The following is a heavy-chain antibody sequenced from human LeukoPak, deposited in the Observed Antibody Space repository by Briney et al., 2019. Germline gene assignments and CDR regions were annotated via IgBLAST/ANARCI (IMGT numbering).Heavy chain of an antibody. J-gene: IGHJ4*02. CDR3: AKDLSSGWYGYFDY. Sequence: GRSLRLSCAASGFTFSSYGMHWVRQAPGKGLEWVAVISYDGSNKYYADSVKGRFTISRDNSKNTLYLQINSLRAEDTAVYYCAKDLSSGWYGYFDYWGQGTLVTVSS. CDR2: ISYDGSNK. V-gene: IGHV3-30*18. D-gene: IGHD6-19*01. CDR1: GFTFSSYG.